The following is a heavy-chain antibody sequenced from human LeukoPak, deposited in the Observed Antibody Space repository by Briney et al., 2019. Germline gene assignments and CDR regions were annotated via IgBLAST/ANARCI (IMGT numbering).Heavy chain of an antibody. CDR1: GYSFTSYW. J-gene: IGHJ6*02. V-gene: IGHV5-51*01. Sequence: GESLKISCKGSGYSFTSYWIGWVRQMPGKGLEWMGIIYPGDSDTRYSPSFQGQVTISADKSISTAYLQWSSLRASDTAMYYCARTNGDYYYGMDVWGQETTVTVSS. CDR3: ARTNGDYYYGMDV. CDR2: IYPGDSDT. D-gene: IGHD4-17*01.